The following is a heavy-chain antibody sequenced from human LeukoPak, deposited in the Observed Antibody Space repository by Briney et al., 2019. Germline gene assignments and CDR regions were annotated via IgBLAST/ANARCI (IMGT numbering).Heavy chain of an antibody. V-gene: IGHV3-30*02. CDR2: IRYDGSNK. CDR3: ARGILSGYSSSWYYFDY. CDR1: GFTFSNYG. D-gene: IGHD6-13*01. Sequence: PGGSLRLSCAASGFTFSNYGMHWVRQAPGKGLEWVAFIRYDGSNKYYADSVKGRFTISRDNSKNTLYLQMNSLRAEDTAVYYCARGILSGYSSSWYYFDYWGQGTLVTVSS. J-gene: IGHJ4*02.